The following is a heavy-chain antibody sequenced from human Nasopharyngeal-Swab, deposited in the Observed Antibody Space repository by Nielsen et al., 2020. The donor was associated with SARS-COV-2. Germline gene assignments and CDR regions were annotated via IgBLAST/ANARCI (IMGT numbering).Heavy chain of an antibody. CDR3: ARAPLGYCSGGSCLPDY. J-gene: IGHJ4*02. CDR1: GFTFSSYG. V-gene: IGHV3-33*01. Sequence: GESLKISCAASGFTFSSYGMHWVRQAPGKGLKWVAVIWYDGSNKYYADSVKGRFTISRDNSKNTLYLQMNSLRAEDTAVYYCARAPLGYCSGGSCLPDYWGQGTLVTVSS. CDR2: IWYDGSNK. D-gene: IGHD2-15*01.